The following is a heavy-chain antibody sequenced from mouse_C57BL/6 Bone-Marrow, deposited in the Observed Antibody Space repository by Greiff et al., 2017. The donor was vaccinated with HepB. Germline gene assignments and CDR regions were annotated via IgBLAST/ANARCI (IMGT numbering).Heavy chain of an antibody. V-gene: IGHV14-3*01. CDR2: IDPANGNT. D-gene: IGHD2-4*01. Sequence: EVQLKESVAELVRPGASVKLSCTASGFNIKNTYMHWVKQRPEQGLEWIGRIDPANGNTKYAPKFQGKATITADTSSNTAYLQLSSLTSEDTAIYYCARSVYYDYDEGGAMDYWGQGTSVTVSS. CDR1: GFNIKNTY. CDR3: ARSVYYDYDEGGAMDY. J-gene: IGHJ4*01.